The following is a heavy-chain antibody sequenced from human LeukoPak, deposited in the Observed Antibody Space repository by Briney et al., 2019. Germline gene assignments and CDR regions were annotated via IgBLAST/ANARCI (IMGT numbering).Heavy chain of an antibody. CDR3: AKGDTGYCNGGSCYSSVHYGMDV. V-gene: IGHV3-23*01. Sequence: PGGSLRLSCAASGFTFSSYAMSWVRQAPGKGLEWVSAISGSGGSTYYADSVKGRFTISRDNSKNTLYLQMNSLRAEDTAVYYCAKGDTGYCNGGSCYSSVHYGMDVWGQGTTVTVSS. J-gene: IGHJ6*02. D-gene: IGHD2-15*01. CDR1: GFTFSSYA. CDR2: ISGSGGST.